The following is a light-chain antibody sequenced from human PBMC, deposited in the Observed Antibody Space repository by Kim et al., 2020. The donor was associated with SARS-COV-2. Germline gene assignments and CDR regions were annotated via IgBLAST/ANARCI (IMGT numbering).Light chain of an antibody. CDR1: SSNIGNNY. V-gene: IGLV1-51*01. CDR3: GTWDSSLSGVV. J-gene: IGLJ2*01. Sequence: GQKVNSTCSGSSSNIGNNYVSWYQQLPGTAPKLLIYDNNKRPSGIPDRFSGSKSGTSATLGITGLQTGDEADYYCGTWDSSLSGVVFGGGTQLTVL. CDR2: DNN.